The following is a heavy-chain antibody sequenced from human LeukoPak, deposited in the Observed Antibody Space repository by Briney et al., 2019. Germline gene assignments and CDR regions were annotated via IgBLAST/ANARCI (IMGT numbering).Heavy chain of an antibody. J-gene: IGHJ4*02. D-gene: IGHD3-9*01. CDR3: ARTPFSYYDILTGYPH. V-gene: IGHV1-2*02. CDR2: INPNSGGT. CDR1: GYTFTGYY. Sequence: ASVKVSCKASGYTFTGYYMHWVRQAPGQGLEWMGWINPNSGGTNYAQKFQGRVTMTRDTSIGTAYMELSRLRSDDTAVYYCARTPFSYYDILTGYPHWGQGTLVTVSS.